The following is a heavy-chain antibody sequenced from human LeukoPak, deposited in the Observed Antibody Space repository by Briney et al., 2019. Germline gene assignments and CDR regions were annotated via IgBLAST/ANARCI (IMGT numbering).Heavy chain of an antibody. D-gene: IGHD6-19*01. J-gene: IGHJ6*03. V-gene: IGHV3-21*01. CDR2: ISSSSSYI. CDR3: ARGVAVAGAYYYMDV. CDR1: GLTFSGYS. Sequence: GGSLRLSCAASGLTFSGYSMNWVRQAPGKGLEWVSSISSSSSYIYYADSVKGRFTISRDNAKNSLYLQMNSLRAEDTALYYCARGVAVAGAYYYMDVWGKGTTVTISS.